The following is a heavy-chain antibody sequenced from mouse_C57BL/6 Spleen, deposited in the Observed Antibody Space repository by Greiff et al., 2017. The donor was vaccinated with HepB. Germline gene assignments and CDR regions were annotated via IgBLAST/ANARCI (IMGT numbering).Heavy chain of an antibody. CDR3: ARDQFWAMDY. Sequence: DVKLQESGPGLVKPSQSLSLTCSVTGYSITSGYYWNWIRQFPGNKLEWMGYISYDGSNNYNPSLKNRISITRDTSKNQFFLKLNSVTTEDTATYYCARDQFWAMDYWGQGTSVTVSS. V-gene: IGHV3-6*01. J-gene: IGHJ4*01. CDR2: ISYDGSN. CDR1: GYSITSGYY.